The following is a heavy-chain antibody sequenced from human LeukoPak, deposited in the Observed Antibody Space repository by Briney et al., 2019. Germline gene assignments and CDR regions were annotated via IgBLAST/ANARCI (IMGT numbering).Heavy chain of an antibody. J-gene: IGHJ4*02. D-gene: IGHD2-15*01. CDR2: ISPTGSTM. V-gene: IGHV3-48*04. CDR3: VRGGWRIIETGGDS. CDR1: EFTFSTYA. Sequence: GGSLRLSCAASEFTFSTYAMNWVRQAPGKGLEWVGYISPTGSTMFYADSVKGRFTLSRDNADNSLCLRMNSLRVEDTALYYCVRGGWRIIETGGDSWGQGTLVTVSS.